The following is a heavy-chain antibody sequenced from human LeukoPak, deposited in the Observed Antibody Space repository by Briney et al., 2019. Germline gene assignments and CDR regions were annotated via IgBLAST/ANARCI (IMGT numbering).Heavy chain of an antibody. D-gene: IGHD6-19*01. CDR1: GFTFSSYA. J-gene: IGHJ2*01. V-gene: IGHV3-30*04. Sequence: PGGSLRLSCAASGFTFSSYAMHWVRQAPGKGLEWVAVISYDGSNKYYADSEKGRFTISRDNSKNTLYLQMNSLRAEDTAVYYCARDKWEEQWLADWYFDLWGRGTLVTVSS. CDR2: ISYDGSNK. CDR3: ARDKWEEQWLADWYFDL.